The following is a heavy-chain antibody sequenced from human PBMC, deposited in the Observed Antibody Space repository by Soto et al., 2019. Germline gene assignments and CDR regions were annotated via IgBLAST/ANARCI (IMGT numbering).Heavy chain of an antibody. V-gene: IGHV4-30-2*06. J-gene: IGHJ6*02. CDR2: IYQSGSA. CDR1: GGSITIGGYS. CDR3: ARAFYGVDL. Sequence: SETLSLTCTVSGGSITIGGYSWSWIRQSPGQGLEWIGYIYQSGSAFYNPSLKTRATILVDRSKNQFSLNLTSVTAADAAVYYCARAFYGVDLWGQGTTVTVSS.